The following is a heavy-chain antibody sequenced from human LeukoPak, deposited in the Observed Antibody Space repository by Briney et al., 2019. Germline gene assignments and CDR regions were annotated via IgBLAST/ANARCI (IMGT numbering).Heavy chain of an antibody. J-gene: IGHJ4*02. CDR2: INTDGSST. CDR3: AKDQCSSAAWLSCRYFDY. D-gene: IGHD6-19*01. V-gene: IGHV3-74*01. CDR1: GFTFSSYW. Sequence: GGSLRLSCAASGFTFSSYWMHWVRQAPGKGLVWVSRINTDGSSTTYADSVKGRFSISRDNSKNTLYLQMNSLRSEDTALYYCAKDQCSSAAWLSCRYFDYWGQGTLVTVSS.